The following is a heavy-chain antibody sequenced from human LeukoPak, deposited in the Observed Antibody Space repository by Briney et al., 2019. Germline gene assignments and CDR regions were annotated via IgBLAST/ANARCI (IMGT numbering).Heavy chain of an antibody. V-gene: IGHV3-21*01. J-gene: IGHJ4*02. D-gene: IGHD2-15*01. CDR2: ISSSSSYI. Sequence: GGSLRLSCAASGFTFSSYSMNWVRQAPGKGLEWVSSISSSSSYIYYADSVKGRFTISRDNAKNSLYLQMNSLRAEDTAVYYCARAPVVAATAKAIYYFDYWGQGTLVTASS. CDR1: GFTFSSYS. CDR3: ARAPVVAATAKAIYYFDY.